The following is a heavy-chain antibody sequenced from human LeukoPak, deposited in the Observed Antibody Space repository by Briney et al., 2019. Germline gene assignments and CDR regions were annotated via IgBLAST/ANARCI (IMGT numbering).Heavy chain of an antibody. CDR3: ARENHRGCSSTSCYPVWFDP. CDR2: ISCSGGST. J-gene: IGHJ5*02. Sequence: PGGSLRLSCAASGFTFSSYAMSWVRQPPGKGLEWDSAISCSGGSTYYADSGKGRFTLSRDNSKKTLYLQMNSLRAEDTAVYFCARENHRGCSSTSCYPVWFDPWGQGTLVTVSS. D-gene: IGHD2-2*01. V-gene: IGHV3-23*01. CDR1: GFTFSSYA.